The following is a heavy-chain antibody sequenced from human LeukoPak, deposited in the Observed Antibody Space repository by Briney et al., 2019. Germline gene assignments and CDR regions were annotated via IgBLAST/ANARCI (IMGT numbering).Heavy chain of an antibody. V-gene: IGHV3-20*04. D-gene: IGHD3-22*01. CDR2: ITWNGGST. J-gene: IGHJ3*02. Sequence: PGGSLRLSCAASGFTFDDYGMSWVRQAPGKGLEWVSGITWNGGSTGYADSVKGRFTISRDNAKNSLYLQMNSLRAEDTAVYYCARVRPRSDGTIVVRANLPLGGDAFDIWGQGTMVTVSS. CDR3: ARVRPRSDGTIVVRANLPLGGDAFDI. CDR1: GFTFDDYG.